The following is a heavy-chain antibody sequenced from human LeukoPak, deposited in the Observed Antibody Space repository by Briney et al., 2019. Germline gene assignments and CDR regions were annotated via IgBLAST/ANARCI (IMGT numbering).Heavy chain of an antibody. V-gene: IGHV4-59*08. Sequence: SETLSLTCTVSGGSISSYYWSWIRQPPGKGLEWIGYIYYSGSTNYNPSLKSRVTISVDTSKNQFSLKLSSVTAADTAVYYCARLTRYFDWEGPILDYWGQGTLVTVSS. CDR3: ARLTRYFDWEGPILDY. J-gene: IGHJ4*02. CDR2: IYYSGST. CDR1: GGSISSYY. D-gene: IGHD3-9*01.